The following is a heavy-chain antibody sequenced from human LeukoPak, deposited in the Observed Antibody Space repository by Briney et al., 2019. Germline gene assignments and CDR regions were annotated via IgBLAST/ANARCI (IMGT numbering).Heavy chain of an antibody. CDR2: MIPIFGTT. CDR3: ARDIHSSGWRDWYFDL. J-gene: IGHJ2*01. Sequence: ASVKLSCTASGGPFTTYAISWVRQAPGQGLGWLGGMIPIFGTTNYAQKFQGRLTNTTEESTSTAYMELRSLRSEDTAVYYCARDIHSSGWRDWYFDLRGRGTLVTVSS. V-gene: IGHV1-69*05. CDR1: GGPFTTYA. D-gene: IGHD6-19*01.